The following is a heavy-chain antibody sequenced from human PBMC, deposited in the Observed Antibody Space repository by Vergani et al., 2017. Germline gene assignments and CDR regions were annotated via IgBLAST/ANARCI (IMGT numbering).Heavy chain of an antibody. J-gene: IGHJ6*02. V-gene: IGHV1-18*04. D-gene: IGHD3-3*01. CDR1: GYTFTSYG. CDR3: ARDHPITIFGVVIPGGMDV. CDR2: ISAYNGNT. Sequence: QVQLVQSGAEVKKPGASVKVSCKASGYTFTSYGISWVRQAPGQGLEWMGWISAYNGNTNYAQKLQGRVTMTTDTSTSTAYMELRSLRSDDTAVYYCARDHPITIFGVVIPGGMDVGGQGTTVTVSS.